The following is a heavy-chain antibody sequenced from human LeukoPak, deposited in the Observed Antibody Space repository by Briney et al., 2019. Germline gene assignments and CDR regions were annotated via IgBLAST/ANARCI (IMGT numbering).Heavy chain of an antibody. CDR1: GFSFSVYG. Sequence: GGSLRLSCAASGFSFSVYGMNWVRQAAGKGLEGISYISSSSNKIYDAHSVRGRFTISRDNAKNSLYLQMNSLRAEDTAVYYCARPEKGGYYDSSAYDYWGQGTLVTVSS. J-gene: IGHJ4*02. CDR2: ISSSSNKI. D-gene: IGHD3-22*01. V-gene: IGHV3-48*01. CDR3: ARPEKGGYYDSSAYDY.